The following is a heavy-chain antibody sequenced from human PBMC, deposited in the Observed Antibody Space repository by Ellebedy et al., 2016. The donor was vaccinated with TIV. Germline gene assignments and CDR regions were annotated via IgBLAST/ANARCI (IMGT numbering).Heavy chain of an antibody. V-gene: IGHV4-59*01. D-gene: IGHD3-3*01. CDR1: GGSFSGYY. CDR3: ARSAFSSPSSGFAKVNWFDP. Sequence: MPSETLSLTCAVYGGSFSGYYWSWIRQPPGKGLEWIGYIYYSGNTYYNPSLESRVTISVDASRNQFSLKVTSVTAADTAVYYCARSAFSSPSSGFAKVNWFDPWGQGTLVTVSS. CDR2: IYYSGNT. J-gene: IGHJ5*02.